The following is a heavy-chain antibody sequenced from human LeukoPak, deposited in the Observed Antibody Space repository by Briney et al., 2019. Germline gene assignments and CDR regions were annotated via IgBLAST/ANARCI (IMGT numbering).Heavy chain of an antibody. CDR1: GGSISSLY. Sequence: SETLSLTCSVSGGSISSLYWSWIRQPPGKGLEWIGYIYYTGSTNYNPSLKSRVTMFVDMSKNQSSLRLSSVTAADTAVYYCARHRAYSSSSPFDYWGQGTLVTVSS. V-gene: IGHV4-59*08. D-gene: IGHD6-6*01. J-gene: IGHJ4*02. CDR3: ARHRAYSSSSPFDY. CDR2: IYYTGST.